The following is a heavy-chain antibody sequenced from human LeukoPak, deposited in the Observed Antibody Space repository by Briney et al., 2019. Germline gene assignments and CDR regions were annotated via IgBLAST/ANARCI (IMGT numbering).Heavy chain of an antibody. CDR3: ATGGGDYDKDWFDP. CDR1: VYTLTELS. D-gene: IGHD2-21*02. CDR2: LDPEDGET. Sequence: ASVKVSCKGSVYTLTELSMHWGRQAPGKGLEWMGGLDPEDGETIYAQKFQGRVTMTEDTSTDTAYMELSSLRCEDTAVYYCATGGGDYDKDWFDPWRQGTLVTVSS. V-gene: IGHV1-24*01. J-gene: IGHJ5*02.